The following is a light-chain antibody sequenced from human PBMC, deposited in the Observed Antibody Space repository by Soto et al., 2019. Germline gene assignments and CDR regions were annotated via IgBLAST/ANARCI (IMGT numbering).Light chain of an antibody. CDR3: QQYNSMLS. V-gene: IGKV1-33*01. CDR1: HDVSRN. J-gene: IGKJ4*01. CDR2: DAS. Sequence: DIQMTQSPSSLSASVGDRVTIACQSSHDVSRNLNWFQQKPGEAPKLLIYDASNLERGVPSRFSASGSGTDFTFTISSLQPEDVATYYWQQYNSMLSFGGGTDIELK.